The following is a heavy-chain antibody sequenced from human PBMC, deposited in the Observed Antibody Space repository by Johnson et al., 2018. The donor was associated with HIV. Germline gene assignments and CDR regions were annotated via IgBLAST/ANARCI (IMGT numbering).Heavy chain of an antibody. J-gene: IGHJ3*02. CDR2: INTDGTNS. CDR3: ARGPRNPGLDAFDI. CDR1: GFIFSNYW. V-gene: IGHV3-74*02. D-gene: IGHD1-14*01. Sequence: MHLVESGGGLVKPGRSLRLSCAASGFIFSNYWMHWVRQAPGKGLVWVSRINTDGTNSAFADFLKGRSTISRDNAKSTLYLQINSLKTEDTAVYYCARGPRNPGLDAFDIWGQGTVVTVYS.